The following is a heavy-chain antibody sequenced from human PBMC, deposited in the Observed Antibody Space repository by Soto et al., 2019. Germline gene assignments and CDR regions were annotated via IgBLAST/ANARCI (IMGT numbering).Heavy chain of an antibody. V-gene: IGHV1-8*01. CDR3: ARGLRPDYDDSSGYYYNVGSKGYIDL. Sequence: QVQLVQSGAEVKKPGASVKVSCKASGYTFTSYDINRVRQATGQGLEWMGWMNPNSGNTGYAQKFQGRVTMTRNTSISTAYMELSSLRYEVTAVYYCARGLRPDYDDSSGYYYNVGSKGYIDLWGRGTLVTVSS. J-gene: IGHJ2*01. CDR2: MNPNSGNT. CDR1: GYTFTSYD. D-gene: IGHD3-22*01.